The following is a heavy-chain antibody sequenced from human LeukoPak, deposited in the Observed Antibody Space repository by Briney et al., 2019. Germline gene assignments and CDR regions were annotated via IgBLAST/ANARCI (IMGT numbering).Heavy chain of an antibody. CDR1: GGSFSGYY. Sequence: SETLSLTCAVYGGSFSGYYCSWIRQPPGKGLEWIGEINHSGSTNYNPSLKSRVTISVDTSKNQFSLKLSSVTAADTAVYYCARGGPYCSSTSCYPSNWFDPWGQGTLVTVSS. CDR3: ARGGPYCSSTSCYPSNWFDP. CDR2: INHSGST. D-gene: IGHD2-2*01. J-gene: IGHJ5*02. V-gene: IGHV4-34*01.